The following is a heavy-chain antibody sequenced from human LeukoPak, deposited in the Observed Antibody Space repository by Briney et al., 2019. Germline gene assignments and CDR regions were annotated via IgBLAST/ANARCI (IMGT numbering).Heavy chain of an antibody. Sequence: GGSLRLSCAASGFTFSSYWMSWVRQAPGKGREWVGRIKSKTDGGTTDYAAPVKGRFTILRDDSKDTLYLQMNSLKTEDTAVYYCTTERRWDPRVGYWYFDLWGRGTLVTVSS. CDR1: GFTFSSYW. D-gene: IGHD1-26*01. V-gene: IGHV3-15*01. J-gene: IGHJ2*01. CDR3: TTERRWDPRVGYWYFDL. CDR2: IKSKTDGGTT.